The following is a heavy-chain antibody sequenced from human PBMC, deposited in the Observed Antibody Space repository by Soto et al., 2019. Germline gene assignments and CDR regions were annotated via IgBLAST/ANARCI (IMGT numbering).Heavy chain of an antibody. CDR3: AGSQPDHTDSGDAEY. V-gene: IGHV1-69*01. CDR1: GGTVSSYA. CDR2: MIPIFGTA. Sequence: QVQLVQSGAAVTKPGAAVKVACKASGGTVSSYAISWVRQAPGQGLEWMGGMIPIFGTAHYAQKFQGRVTITADECTSTADMQLSSLRSEDTAVYYFAGSQPDHTDSGDAEYWGQGTLVTVSS. J-gene: IGHJ4*02. D-gene: IGHD4-17*01.